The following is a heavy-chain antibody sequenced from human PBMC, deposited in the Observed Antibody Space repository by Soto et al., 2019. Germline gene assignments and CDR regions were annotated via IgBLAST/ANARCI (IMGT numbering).Heavy chain of an antibody. Sequence: QRLSCAASGFTFSSYGMHWVRQAPGKGLEWVAVISYDGSNKYYADSVKGRFTISRDNSKNTLYLQMNSLRAEDTAVYYCAKDSSQLRFLEWSKPTQFDYWGQGTLVTVSS. J-gene: IGHJ4*02. CDR3: AKDSSQLRFLEWSKPTQFDY. V-gene: IGHV3-30*18. D-gene: IGHD3-3*01. CDR2: ISYDGSNK. CDR1: GFTFSSYG.